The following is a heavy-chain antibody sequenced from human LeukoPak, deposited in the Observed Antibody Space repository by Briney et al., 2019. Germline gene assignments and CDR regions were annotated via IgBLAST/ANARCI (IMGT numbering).Heavy chain of an antibody. V-gene: IGHV3-23*01. CDR2: ISGSGGST. J-gene: IGHJ6*03. D-gene: IGHD3-10*01. CDR1: GFTFSSYG. CDR3: ARGPEGYYYYYYMDV. Sequence: PGGSLRLYCAASGFTFSSYGMSWVRQAPGKGLEWFSAISGSGGSTYYADSVKGRFTISRDNSKNTLYLQMNSLRAEDTAVYYCARGPEGYYYYYYMDVWGKGTTVTVSS.